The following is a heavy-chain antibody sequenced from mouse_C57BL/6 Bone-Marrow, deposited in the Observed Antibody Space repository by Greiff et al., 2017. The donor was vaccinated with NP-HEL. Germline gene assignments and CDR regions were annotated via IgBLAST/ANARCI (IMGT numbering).Heavy chain of an antibody. Sequence: VQLQQSGPVLVKPGASVKMSCKASGYTFTDYYMNWVKQSHGKSLEWIGVINPYNGGTSYNQKVKGKATWTVDKSSSTAYMELNSLTSEDSAVYYCARRGGYYGSSYVRWYFDVWGTGTTVTVSS. D-gene: IGHD1-1*01. V-gene: IGHV1-19*01. CDR3: ARRGGYYGSSYVRWYFDV. J-gene: IGHJ1*03. CDR2: INPYNGGT. CDR1: GYTFTDYY.